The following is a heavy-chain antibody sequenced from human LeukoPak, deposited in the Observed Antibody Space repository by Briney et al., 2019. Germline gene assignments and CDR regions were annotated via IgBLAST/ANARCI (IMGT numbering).Heavy chain of an antibody. V-gene: IGHV3-30*03. Sequence: PGGSLRLSCAASGFTFSSYGMHWVRQAPGRGLEWVAVISFDGSHAYYSDSVKGRFTISRDNAKNSLYLQMNTLRAEDTAVYYCARDPSASGTGDYWGQGTLVTVSS. CDR2: ISFDGSHA. CDR1: GFTFSSYG. CDR3: ARDPSASGTGDY. D-gene: IGHD6-13*01. J-gene: IGHJ4*02.